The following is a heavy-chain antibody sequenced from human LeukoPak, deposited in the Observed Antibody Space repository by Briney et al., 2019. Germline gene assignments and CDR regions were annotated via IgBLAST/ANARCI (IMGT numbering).Heavy chain of an antibody. Sequence: GESLKISCKGSGYSFDTYWIAWVRQMPRKGLERMGIIYPGDSDTRYSPSFQGQVTISADKSISTAYLQWSSLKASDTAMYYCARQRLASLSVDAFAIWGQGTTVTVSS. J-gene: IGHJ3*02. CDR1: GYSFDTYW. V-gene: IGHV5-51*01. CDR2: IYPGDSDT. CDR3: ARQRLASLSVDAFAI. D-gene: IGHD5-12*01.